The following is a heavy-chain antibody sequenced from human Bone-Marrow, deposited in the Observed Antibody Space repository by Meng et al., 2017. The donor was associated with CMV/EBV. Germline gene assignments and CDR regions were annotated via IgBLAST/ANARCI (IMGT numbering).Heavy chain of an antibody. CDR2: IYYSGST. D-gene: IGHD4-11*01. Sequence: GSLRLSCTVSGGSISSSSYYWGWIRQPPGKGLEWIGSIYYSGSTYYNPSLKSRVTISVDTSKNQFSLKLSSVTAADTAVYYCARDSAGSNYLGWFDPWGQGPLVTFSS. V-gene: IGHV4-39*07. CDR3: ARDSAGSNYLGWFDP. J-gene: IGHJ5*02. CDR1: GGSISSSSYY.